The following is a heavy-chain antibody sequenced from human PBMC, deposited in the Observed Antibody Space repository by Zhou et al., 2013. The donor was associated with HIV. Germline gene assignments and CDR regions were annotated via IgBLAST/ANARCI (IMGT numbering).Heavy chain of an antibody. CDR2: IIPILGIA. CDR3: ARGIGEATDDAFDI. J-gene: IGHJ3*02. Sequence: QVQLVQSGAEVKKPGSSVKVSCKASGGTFSIYALSWVRQAPGQGLEWMGRIIPILGIANYAQKFQGRVTITADKSTSTAYMELSSLRSEDTAVYYCARGIGEATDDAFDIWGQGTMVTVSS. CDR1: GGTFSIYA. D-gene: IGHD2-21*01. V-gene: IGHV1-69*04.